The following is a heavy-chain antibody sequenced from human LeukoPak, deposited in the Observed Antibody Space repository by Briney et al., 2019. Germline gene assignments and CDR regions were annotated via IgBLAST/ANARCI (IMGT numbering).Heavy chain of an antibody. CDR2: ISSSSSYI. D-gene: IGHD3-16*01. CDR1: GFTFSSYS. J-gene: IGHJ4*02. Sequence: PGGSLRLSCAASGFTFSSYSMNWVRQAPGKGLEWVSSISSSSSYIYYADSVKGRFTISRDNAKNSLYLQMNSLRAEDTAVYYCARDSDYVWGSYPPEDYWGQGTLVTVSS. V-gene: IGHV3-21*01. CDR3: ARDSDYVWGSYPPEDY.